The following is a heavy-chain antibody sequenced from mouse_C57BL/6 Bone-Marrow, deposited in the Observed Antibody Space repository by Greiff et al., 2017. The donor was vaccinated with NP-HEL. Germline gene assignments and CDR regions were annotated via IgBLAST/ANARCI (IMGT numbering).Heavy chain of an antibody. Sequence: VQLQQSGPELVKPGASVKLSCKASGYTFTSYDINWVKQRPGQGLEWIGWIYPRDGSTKYNEKFKGKATLTVDTSSSTAYMELHSLTSEDSAVYFCARSTEDYYGSSWYFDVWGTGTTVTVSS. CDR2: IYPRDGST. D-gene: IGHD1-1*01. CDR1: GYTFTSYD. J-gene: IGHJ1*03. V-gene: IGHV1-85*01. CDR3: ARSTEDYYGSSWYFDV.